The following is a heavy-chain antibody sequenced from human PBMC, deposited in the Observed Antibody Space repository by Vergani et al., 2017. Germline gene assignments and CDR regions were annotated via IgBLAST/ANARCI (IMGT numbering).Heavy chain of an antibody. D-gene: IGHD2-2*01. J-gene: IGHJ3*01. V-gene: IGHV3-23*01. CDR3: AKVCCSTSCPYGGGAFEV. CDR2: INNNGGNT. CDR1: GFTFNSYA. Sequence: QLLESGGGLIQPGGSLRLSCAASGFTFNSYAMTWVRQAPGKGLEWVSGINNNGGNTYYAYSVKGRFTISRDTSKNMLYLQMTDLSAEDTATYYCAKVCCSTSCPYGGGAFEVWGHGTMVTVSS.